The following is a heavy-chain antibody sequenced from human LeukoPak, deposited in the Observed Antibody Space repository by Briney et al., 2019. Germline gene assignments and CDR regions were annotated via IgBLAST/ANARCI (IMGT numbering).Heavy chain of an antibody. CDR3: ARVPEMATIGGFDY. CDR1: GYTFTSHY. CDR2: INPSGGST. D-gene: IGHD5-24*01. V-gene: IGHV1-46*01. Sequence: ASAKVSCKASGYTFTSHYMHWVRQAPGQGLEWMAIINPSGGSTSYAQRFRGRVTMTRDMSTSTIYMELSSLRSEDTAVYYCARVPEMATIGGFDYWGQGTLVTVSS. J-gene: IGHJ4*02.